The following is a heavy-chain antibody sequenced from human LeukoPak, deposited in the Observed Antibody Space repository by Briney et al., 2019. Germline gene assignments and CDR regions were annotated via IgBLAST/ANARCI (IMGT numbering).Heavy chain of an antibody. CDR3: ARRASVGATYDY. V-gene: IGHV3-48*04. CDR2: ISSSGSTI. J-gene: IGHJ4*02. CDR1: GFIFSSYW. Sequence: GGSLRLSCAASGFIFSSYWMAWVRQAPGKGLEWVSYISSSGSTIYYADSVKGRFTISGDNAKNSLYLQMNSLRAEDTAVYYCARRASVGATYDYWGQGTLVTVSS. D-gene: IGHD1-26*01.